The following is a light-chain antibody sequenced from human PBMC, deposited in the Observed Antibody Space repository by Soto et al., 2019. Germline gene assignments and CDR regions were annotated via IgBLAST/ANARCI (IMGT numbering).Light chain of an antibody. Sequence: QLVLTQPASVSGSPGQSITISCTGTSSDVGGYNYVSWYQQHPGKAPKLMIYDVSNRPSGVSNRFSGSKSGNTASLTISGLQAEDGADYYCTSYTSSSTYVFGIGTKLTVL. CDR3: TSYTSSSTYV. J-gene: IGLJ1*01. V-gene: IGLV2-14*01. CDR1: SSDVGGYNY. CDR2: DVS.